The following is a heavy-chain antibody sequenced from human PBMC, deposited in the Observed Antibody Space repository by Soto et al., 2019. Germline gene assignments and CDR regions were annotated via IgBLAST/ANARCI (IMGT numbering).Heavy chain of an antibody. J-gene: IGHJ4*02. Sequence: QVQLVQSGAEVKKPGASVKVSCKASGYTFTNFGISWVRQAPGQGLEWMGWISAYNGNTNYAQKFQGRVTMTTDTSPSAAYLELRSLRSDATAVFYCARGGTPIAYWGQGPLVTVSS. CDR2: ISAYNGNT. D-gene: IGHD3-16*01. CDR3: ARGGTPIAY. V-gene: IGHV1-18*01. CDR1: GYTFTNFG.